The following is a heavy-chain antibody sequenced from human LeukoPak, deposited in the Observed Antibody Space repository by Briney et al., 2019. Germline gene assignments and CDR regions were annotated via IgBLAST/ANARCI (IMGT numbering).Heavy chain of an antibody. J-gene: IGHJ6*03. V-gene: IGHV3-7*01. D-gene: IGHD3-10*01. CDR2: IKQDGSEK. Sequence: GGSLRLSCAASGFTFSSYGMSWVRQAPGKGLEWVANIKQDGSEKYYVDSVKGRFTISRDNAKNTLYLQMNSLRAEDTAVYYCARDDMVRGVIITDYYYYMDVWGKGATVTVSS. CDR1: GFTFSSYG. CDR3: ARDDMVRGVIITDYYYYMDV.